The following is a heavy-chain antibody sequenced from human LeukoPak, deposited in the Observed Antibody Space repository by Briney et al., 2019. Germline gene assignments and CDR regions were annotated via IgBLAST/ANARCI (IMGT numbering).Heavy chain of an antibody. V-gene: IGHV3-64D*09. CDR2: INGNGDST. D-gene: IGHD6-6*01. CDR1: GFTFSAYA. CDR3: VKSGYSTSSDVDY. Sequence: GGPLRLSCSVSGFTFSAYAMHWVRQAPGKGLEFLSSINGNGDSTYHADSVKGRFAISRDNSRSTLYLQMRSLRPEDTAVYYCVKSGYSTSSDVDYWGQGTLVTVSS. J-gene: IGHJ4*02.